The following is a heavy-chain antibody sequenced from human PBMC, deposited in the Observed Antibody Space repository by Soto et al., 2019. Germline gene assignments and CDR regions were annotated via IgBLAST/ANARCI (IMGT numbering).Heavy chain of an antibody. CDR2: IIPILGIA. D-gene: IGHD3-10*01. V-gene: IGHV1-69*02. J-gene: IGHJ6*03. CDR1: GVTFSSYT. Sequence: GASVKVSCKASGVTFSSYTISWVRQAPGQGLEWMGRIIPILGIANYAQKFQGRVTITADKSTSTAYMELSSLGSEDTAVYYCARGVHYGSGSYYYYYYYMDVWGKGTTVTVSS. CDR3: ARGVHYGSGSYYYYYYYMDV.